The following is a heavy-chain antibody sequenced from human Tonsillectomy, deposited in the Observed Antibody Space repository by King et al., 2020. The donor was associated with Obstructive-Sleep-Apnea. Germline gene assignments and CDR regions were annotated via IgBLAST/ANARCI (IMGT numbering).Heavy chain of an antibody. CDR3: AGRRGGSGSGWNNLFDS. V-gene: IGHV4-39*01. J-gene: IGHJ4*02. CDR2: FSSGESP. CDR1: VASVSSTTYY. D-gene: IGHD6-19*01. Sequence: QLQESGPGLVKPSETLSLTCTVSSVSVASVSSTTYYWGWIRQAPGKGLQWIGSFSSGESPSYNPSLRSRVTISFGSSRTQFSLNLTSVSAADTARYYCAGRRGGSGSGWNNLFDSWGQGTLVTVSS.